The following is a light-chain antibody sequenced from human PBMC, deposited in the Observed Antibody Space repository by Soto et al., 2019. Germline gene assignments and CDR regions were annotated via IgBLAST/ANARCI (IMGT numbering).Light chain of an antibody. J-gene: IGKJ4*01. CDR1: QSVSSN. Sequence: EIVMTQSPATLSVSPGERASLSCRASQSVSSNLTWYQQKPGQAPRLLIYGASTRATGIPVRFSGSGSGTEFTLTISSLEPEDFAVYYCQQRSNWPLTFGGGTKVDIK. CDR3: QQRSNWPLT. CDR2: GAS. V-gene: IGKV3-15*01.